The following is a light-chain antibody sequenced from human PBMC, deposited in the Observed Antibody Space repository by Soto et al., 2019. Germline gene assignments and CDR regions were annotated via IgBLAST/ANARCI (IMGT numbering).Light chain of an antibody. Sequence: IVMTQSPATLSVSPGETATLSCRASQSVGRAVAWYQHKPGQAPRHLIVAASIRATGVPGRFSGGGSGTEFTLTISSLQSEDFAVYYCQQYRNWPPLTFGGGTTVEIK. V-gene: IGKV3-15*01. CDR2: AAS. J-gene: IGKJ4*01. CDR1: QSVGRA. CDR3: QQYRNWPPLT.